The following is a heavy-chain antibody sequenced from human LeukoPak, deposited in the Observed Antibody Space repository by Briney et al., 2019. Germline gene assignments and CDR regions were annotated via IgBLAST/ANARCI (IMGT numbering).Heavy chain of an antibody. CDR1: GYTFTGYY. D-gene: IGHD3-10*01. Sequence: GASVKVSCKASGYTFTGYYIHWVRQAPGQGLEWMGWINPNSGGTNYAQEFQGRVTMTRDTSISTAYMELSRLRSDDTAVYYCASLYGSGIDYWGQGTLVTVSS. CDR2: INPNSGGT. V-gene: IGHV1-2*02. J-gene: IGHJ4*02. CDR3: ASLYGSGIDY.